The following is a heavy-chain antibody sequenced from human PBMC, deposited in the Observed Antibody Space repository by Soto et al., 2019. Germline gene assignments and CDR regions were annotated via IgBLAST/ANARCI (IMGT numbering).Heavy chain of an antibody. D-gene: IGHD3-16*01. CDR1: GGTFSSYA. J-gene: IGHJ6*02. CDR2: IIPIFGTA. Sequence: SVKVSFKASGGTFSSYAISWVRQAPGQGLEWMGGIIPIFGTANYAQKFQGRVTITADESTSTAYMELSSLRSEDTAVYYCARDWDYYYGMDVWGQGTTVTVSS. V-gene: IGHV1-69*13. CDR3: ARDWDYYYGMDV.